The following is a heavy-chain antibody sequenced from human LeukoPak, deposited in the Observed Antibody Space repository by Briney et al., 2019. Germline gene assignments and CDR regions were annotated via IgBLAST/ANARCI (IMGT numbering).Heavy chain of an antibody. Sequence: GGSLRLSCAASGFTFSSYGMHWVRQAPGKGLEWVAFIRYDGSNKYYADSVKGRFTISRDNSKNTLYLQMNSLRAEDTAVYCCAKDRGYATLFDYWGQGTLVTVSS. CDR1: GFTFSSYG. J-gene: IGHJ4*02. CDR2: IRYDGSNK. V-gene: IGHV3-30*02. CDR3: AKDRGYATLFDY. D-gene: IGHD2-8*01.